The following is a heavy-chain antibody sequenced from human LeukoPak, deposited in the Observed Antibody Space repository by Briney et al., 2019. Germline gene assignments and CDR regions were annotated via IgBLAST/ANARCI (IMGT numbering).Heavy chain of an antibody. Sequence: SGTLSLTRAVSGGSISNWWSWVRQPPGKGLECQSGRTNYNPSLKSRVFISVDNSKNQFSLNLRSVTAADTAVYYCARHMEMTGTRGFPDWGQGTLVTVSS. V-gene: IGHV4-4*02. D-gene: IGHD5-24*01. J-gene: IGHJ1*01. CDR2: QSGRT. CDR1: GGSISNW. CDR3: ARHMEMTGTRGFPD.